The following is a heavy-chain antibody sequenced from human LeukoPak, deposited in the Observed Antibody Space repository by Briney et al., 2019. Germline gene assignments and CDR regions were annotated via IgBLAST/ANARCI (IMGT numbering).Heavy chain of an antibody. CDR2: IYYSGST. V-gene: IGHV4-59*01. D-gene: IGHD5-18*01. CDR1: GGSISSYY. CDR3: ARARCGYSYGWTVDP. Sequence: SETLSLTCTVSGGSISSYYWSWIRQPPGKGLEWIGYIYYSGSTNYNPSLKSRVTISVDTSKNQFSLKLSSVTAADTAVYYCARARCGYSYGWTVDPWGQGTLVTVSS. J-gene: IGHJ5*02.